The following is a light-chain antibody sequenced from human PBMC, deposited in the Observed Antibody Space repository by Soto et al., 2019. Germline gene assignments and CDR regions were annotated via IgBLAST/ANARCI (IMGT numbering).Light chain of an antibody. CDR3: QQHISWPLT. CDR1: QSVGDR. CDR2: GAS. J-gene: IGKJ4*01. Sequence: EVVMTQSPATLSVSPGERATLSCRASQSVGDRLAWYQQKPGQPPRLLIYGASTRATGIPARFSGSGSETEFTLIISSLQSEDFAVYYCQQHISWPLTFGGGTKVEI. V-gene: IGKV3-15*01.